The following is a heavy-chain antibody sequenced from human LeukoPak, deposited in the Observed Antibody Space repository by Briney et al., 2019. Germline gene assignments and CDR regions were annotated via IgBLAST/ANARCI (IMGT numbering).Heavy chain of an antibody. CDR3: TRGSVDTAMITPPDY. CDR2: IRSKANSYAT. V-gene: IGHV3-73*01. CDR1: GFTFSGSA. Sequence: GGSPRLSCAASGFTFSGSAMHWVRQASGKGLEWVGRIRSKANSYATAYAASVKGRFTISRDDSKNTAYLQMNSLKTEDTAVYYCTRGSVDTAMITPPDYWGQGTLVTVSS. D-gene: IGHD5-18*01. J-gene: IGHJ4*02.